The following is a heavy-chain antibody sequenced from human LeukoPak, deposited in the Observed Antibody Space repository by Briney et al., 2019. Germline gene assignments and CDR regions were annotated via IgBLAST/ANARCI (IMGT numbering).Heavy chain of an antibody. CDR2: IRYDGSNK. Sequence: GGSLRLSCAASGFTFSSYGMHWVRQAPGKGLEWVAFIRYDGSNKYYADSVKGRFTISRDNSKNTLYLQMNSLRAEDTAVYYCARENIVGSTSADIDYWGQGTLVTVSS. V-gene: IGHV3-30*02. CDR1: GFTFSSYG. CDR3: ARENIVGSTSADIDY. D-gene: IGHD1-26*01. J-gene: IGHJ4*02.